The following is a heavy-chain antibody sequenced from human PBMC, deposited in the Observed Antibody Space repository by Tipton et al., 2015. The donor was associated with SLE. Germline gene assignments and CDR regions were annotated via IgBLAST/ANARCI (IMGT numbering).Heavy chain of an antibody. Sequence: SLRLSCTASGFTFRTYWMHWVRQVPGKGLVWVARINTDGSSANYADSVKGRFTISRDNAKNSLYLQMNSLRAEDTALYYCAKDMDYDAEYFQHWGQGTLVTVSS. CDR3: AKDMDYDAEYFQH. D-gene: IGHD3-3*01. CDR1: GFTFRTYW. J-gene: IGHJ1*01. V-gene: IGHV3-74*01. CDR2: INTDGSSA.